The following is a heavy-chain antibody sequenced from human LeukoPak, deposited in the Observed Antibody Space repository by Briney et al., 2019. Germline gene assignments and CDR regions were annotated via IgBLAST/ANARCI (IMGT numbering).Heavy chain of an antibody. V-gene: IGHV1-46*01. CDR3: ARSRAQVDAFDI. CDR1: GYTFTSYY. CDR2: INPSGGST. Sequence: ASVKVSCKASGYTFTSYYMHWVRQAPGQGLEWMGIINPSGGSTSYAQKLQGRVTMTRDTSTSTVYMELSSLRSEDTAVYYCARSRAQVDAFDIWGQGTMVTVSS. J-gene: IGHJ3*02. D-gene: IGHD3-10*01.